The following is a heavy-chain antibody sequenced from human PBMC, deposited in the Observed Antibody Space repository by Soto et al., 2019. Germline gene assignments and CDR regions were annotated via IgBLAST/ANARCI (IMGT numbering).Heavy chain of an antibody. D-gene: IGHD4-4*01. CDR1: GGTFSSYA. CDR3: AMSKMTTVPTETRRFDP. V-gene: IGHV1-69*01. Sequence: QVQLVQSGAEVKKPGSSVKVSCKASGGTFSSYAISWVRQAPGQGLEWMGGIIPIFGTANYAQKFQGRVTITADESTSTAYMELSSLRSEDTAVYYCAMSKMTTVPTETRRFDPWGQGTLVTVSS. CDR2: IIPIFGTA. J-gene: IGHJ5*02.